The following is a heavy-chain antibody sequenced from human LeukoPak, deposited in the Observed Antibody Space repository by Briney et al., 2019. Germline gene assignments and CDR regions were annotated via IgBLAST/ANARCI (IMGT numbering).Heavy chain of an antibody. CDR2: IWYGGSNK. CDR1: GFTFSSYG. V-gene: IGHV3-33*01. CDR3: ARPGYSYGYDFGY. D-gene: IGHD5-18*01. Sequence: GRPLRLFCAASGFTFSSYGMHWVRQAPGKGLEWVADIWYGGSNKYYADSVKGRFTISRDNSKNTLYLQMNSLRAEDTAVYYCARPGYSYGYDFGYWGQGTLVTVSS. J-gene: IGHJ4*02.